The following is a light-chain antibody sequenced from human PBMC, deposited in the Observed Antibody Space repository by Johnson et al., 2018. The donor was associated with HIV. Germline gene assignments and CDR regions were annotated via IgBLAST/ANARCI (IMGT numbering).Light chain of an antibody. V-gene: IGLV1-51*02. Sequence: QSILTQPPSVSAAPGQKVTISCSGSSSDIGKNYVSWYQQLPGTAPKLLVYENNKRPSGIPDRFSGSKSGTSATLDISGLQTGDEADYYCGTWDSGLSAGVFGTGTKVTVL. CDR2: ENN. CDR1: SSDIGKNY. J-gene: IGLJ1*01. CDR3: GTWDSGLSAGV.